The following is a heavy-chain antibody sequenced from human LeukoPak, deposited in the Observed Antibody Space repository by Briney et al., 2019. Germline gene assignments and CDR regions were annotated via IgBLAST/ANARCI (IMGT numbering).Heavy chain of an antibody. V-gene: IGHV3-30*04. Sequence: GGSLRLSCAASGFTFSNFAMHWVRQAPGKGLEWVAVISYDGSNKFYSDSVKGRFTISRDNSQNTLYVQMDSLRDEDTAVYYCARDWTGPPDYWGQGTLITVSS. J-gene: IGHJ4*02. D-gene: IGHD3/OR15-3a*01. CDR3: ARDWTGPPDY. CDR2: ISYDGSNK. CDR1: GFTFSNFA.